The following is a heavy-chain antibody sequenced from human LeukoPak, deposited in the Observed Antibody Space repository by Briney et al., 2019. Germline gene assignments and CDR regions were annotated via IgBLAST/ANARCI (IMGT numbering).Heavy chain of an antibody. D-gene: IGHD3-3*01. CDR1: GYTLTELS. CDR2: FDPEDGET. CDR3: ATDQAIFGVVIAYYYGMDV. V-gene: IGHV1-24*01. J-gene: IGHJ6*02. Sequence: ASVKVSCKASGYTLTELSMHWVRQAPGKGLEWMGGFDPEDGETIYAQKFQGRVTMTEDTSTDTAYMELSSLRSEDTAVYYCATDQAIFGVVIAYYYGMDVWGQGATVTVSS.